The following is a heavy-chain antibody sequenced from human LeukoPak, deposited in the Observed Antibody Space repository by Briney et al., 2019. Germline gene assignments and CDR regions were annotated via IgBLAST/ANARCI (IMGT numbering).Heavy chain of an antibody. V-gene: IGHV4-39*01. CDR1: GGSISSRSFY. Sequence: KSSETLSLTCTVSGGSISSRSFYWGWIRQSPGKGLEWIGSIYYSGTTYYNPSLKSRVTVSVDTSKNQFFLKLRSVTAADTTVYYCARSGNSGFDYWGQGTLVTVSS. J-gene: IGHJ4*02. CDR3: ARSGNSGFDY. D-gene: IGHD3-10*01. CDR2: IYYSGTT.